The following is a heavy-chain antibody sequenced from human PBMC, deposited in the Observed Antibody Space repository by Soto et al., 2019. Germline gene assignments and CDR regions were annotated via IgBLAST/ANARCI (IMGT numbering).Heavy chain of an antibody. Sequence: ASVKVSCKASGYTFTRYGISWVRQATGQGLEWMGWMSAYNGNTHYAQKLQVRVTMTKDTSTSTAYMELWRLRSDVTAVYNCAYGCSSCSCYDAFDIWGQGTMVTVSS. D-gene: IGHD6-13*01. V-gene: IGHV1-18*01. CDR1: GYTFTRYG. CDR2: MSAYNGNT. CDR3: AYGCSSCSCYDAFDI. J-gene: IGHJ3*02.